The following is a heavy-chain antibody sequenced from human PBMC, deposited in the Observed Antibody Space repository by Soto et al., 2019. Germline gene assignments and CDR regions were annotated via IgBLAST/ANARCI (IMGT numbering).Heavy chain of an antibody. Sequence: PSETLSLTCTVSGGSISSYYWSWIRQSPGKGLEWIGYIHYSGNTNYNPSLKSRVTISVDTSKNQFSLKLSSVTAADTAVYYCASQSTGYPYYFNDWGQGTLVTVSS. CDR1: GGSISSYY. CDR3: ASQSTGYPYYFND. CDR2: IHYSGNT. V-gene: IGHV4-59*08. J-gene: IGHJ4*02. D-gene: IGHD3-22*01.